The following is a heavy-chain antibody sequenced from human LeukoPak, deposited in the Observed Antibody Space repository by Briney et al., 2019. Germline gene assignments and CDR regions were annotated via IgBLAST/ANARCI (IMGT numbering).Heavy chain of an antibody. CDR3: ARDIVVVPAADDAFDI. Sequence: ASVKVSCKASGYTFTGYYMNWVRQAPGQGLEWMGWINANSGDTNYAQKFQGRVTMTRDTSISTAYMELSRLRSDDTAVYYCARDIVVVPAADDAFDIWGQGTMVTVSS. CDR1: GYTFTGYY. J-gene: IGHJ3*02. D-gene: IGHD2-2*01. V-gene: IGHV1-2*02. CDR2: INANSGDT.